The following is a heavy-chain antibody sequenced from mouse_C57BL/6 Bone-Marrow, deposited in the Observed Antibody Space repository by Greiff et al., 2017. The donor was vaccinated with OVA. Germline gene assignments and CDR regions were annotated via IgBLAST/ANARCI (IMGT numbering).Heavy chain of an antibody. CDR3: ARYNYAMDY. CDR1: GYTFTSYW. Sequence: QVQLQQPGAELVKPGASVQLSCKASGYTFTSYWMHWVKQRPGQGLAWIGMIHPNSGSTNYNEKFKSKATLTVDKSSSTAYMQLSSLTSEDSAVYYCARYNYAMDYWGQGTSVTVSS. V-gene: IGHV1-64*01. CDR2: IHPNSGST. J-gene: IGHJ4*01.